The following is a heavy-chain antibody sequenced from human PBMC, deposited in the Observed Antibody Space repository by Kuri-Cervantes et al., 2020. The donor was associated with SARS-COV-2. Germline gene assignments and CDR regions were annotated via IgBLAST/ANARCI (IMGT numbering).Heavy chain of an antibody. CDR2: INHSGST. Sequence: GSLRLSCAVYGGSFSGYYWSWIRQPPGKGLEWIGEINHSGSTNYNPSLKSRVTISVDTSKNQFSLKLSSVTAADTAVYYCAKLGFVVVVAASLNYYYYYMDVWGKGTTVTVSS. V-gene: IGHV4-34*01. CDR1: GGSFSGYY. CDR3: AKLGFVVVVAASLNYYYYYMDV. D-gene: IGHD2-15*01. J-gene: IGHJ6*03.